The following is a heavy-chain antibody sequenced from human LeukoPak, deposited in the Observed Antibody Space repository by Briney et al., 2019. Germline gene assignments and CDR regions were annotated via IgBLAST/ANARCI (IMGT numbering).Heavy chain of an antibody. CDR1: VGSISSSSYY. Sequence: PSETLSLICTVSVGSISSSSYYWGWIRQPPGKGLEWIGSNYYSESTYYNASLKSRVTIAVDPSNNLFSVKQSSVTAADPAVFYGARAQGTVTSRRFDPWGQGTLVTVSS. V-gene: IGHV4-39*07. J-gene: IGHJ5*02. CDR3: ARAQGTVTSRRFDP. D-gene: IGHD4-17*01. CDR2: NYYSEST.